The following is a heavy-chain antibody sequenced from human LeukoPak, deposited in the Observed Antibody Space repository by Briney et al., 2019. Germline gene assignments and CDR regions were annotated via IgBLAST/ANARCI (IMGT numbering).Heavy chain of an antibody. Sequence: GGSLRLSCAASGFTVSSNYMSWVRQAPGKGLEWVSVIYSGGSTYYADSVKGRFTISRDNSKNTLYLQMNSLRAEDTAVYYCARHSGQWPDYYFDYWGQGTLVTVSS. CDR2: IYSGGST. CDR1: GFTVSSNY. D-gene: IGHD6-19*01. V-gene: IGHV3-66*04. J-gene: IGHJ4*02. CDR3: ARHSGQWPDYYFDY.